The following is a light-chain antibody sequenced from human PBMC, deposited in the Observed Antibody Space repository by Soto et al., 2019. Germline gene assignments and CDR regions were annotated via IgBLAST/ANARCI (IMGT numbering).Light chain of an antibody. CDR2: GNI. J-gene: IGLJ3*02. V-gene: IGLV1-40*01. CDR3: CSYGRSRTFGVV. Sequence: QSVLTQPPSVSGAPGQRVTISCSGSSSNIGAGYDVHWYQQRPGTAPKLLIFGNINRPSGVPDRFSGSKSGTSASLAITGLQAEDEGDYYCCSYGRSRTFGVVFGGGTKLTVL. CDR1: SSNIGAGYD.